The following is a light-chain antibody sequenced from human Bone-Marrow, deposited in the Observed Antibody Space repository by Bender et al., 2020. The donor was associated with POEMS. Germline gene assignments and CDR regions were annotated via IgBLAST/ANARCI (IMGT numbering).Light chain of an antibody. V-gene: IGLV1-40*01. J-gene: IGLJ3*02. Sequence: QSVLTQPPSVSGAPGQRVTISCTGSSSNTGSGYDINWYQHLPGTAPKLLIYGYNNRPSDISNRFSGSKSGNTASLTISGLQAEDEADYYCSSYTSSTCWVFGGGTKLTVL. CDR1: SSNTGSGYD. CDR3: SSYTSSTCWV. CDR2: GYN.